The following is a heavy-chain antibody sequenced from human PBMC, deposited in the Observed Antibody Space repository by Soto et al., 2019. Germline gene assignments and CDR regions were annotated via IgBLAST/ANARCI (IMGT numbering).Heavy chain of an antibody. D-gene: IGHD2-21*02. CDR1: GGSISSGGYY. CDR3: AREDDGGDSLDV. CDR2: IYYSGST. V-gene: IGHV4-30-4*08. J-gene: IGHJ6*02. Sequence: SETLSLTCTVSGGSISSGGYYWSWIRQHPGKGLEWIGYIYYSGSTYYNPSLKSRLTISVDTSKNQFSLHLSSVTDADTAVYFCAREDDGGDSLDVWGQGTTVTVSS.